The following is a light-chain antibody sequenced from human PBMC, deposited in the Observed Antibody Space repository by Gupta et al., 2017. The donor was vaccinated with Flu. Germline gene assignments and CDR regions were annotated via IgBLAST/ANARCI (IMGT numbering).Light chain of an antibody. V-gene: IGLV2-14*01. CDR1: SRDVGAYNY. CDR2: EVS. J-gene: IGLJ3*02. Sequence: QSALTQPASVSGSPGQSITISCTGTSRDVGAYNYVSWYQQHPGKAPKLMIYEVSTRPSGVSNRFSGSKSGNTASLTISGLQAEDEADYYCNSYTTSSTVVFGGGTKLTVL. CDR3: NSYTTSSTVV.